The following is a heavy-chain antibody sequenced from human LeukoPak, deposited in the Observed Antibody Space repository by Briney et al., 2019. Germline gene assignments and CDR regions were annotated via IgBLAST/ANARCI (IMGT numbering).Heavy chain of an antibody. CDR2: VHTGGST. CDR1: GDSISGYY. CDR3: ARLTRCGITSCPSVGYWYVGL. D-gene: IGHD2-2*01. J-gene: IGHJ2*01. Sequence: SETLSLTCTVSGDSISGYYWSWIRQPPGKGLEWIGFVHTGGSTNYNPSLKSRVTISVDTSNNQFSLKLSSVTAADTAVYYCARLTRCGITSCPSVGYWYVGLWGRGTLVSVSS. V-gene: IGHV4-4*09.